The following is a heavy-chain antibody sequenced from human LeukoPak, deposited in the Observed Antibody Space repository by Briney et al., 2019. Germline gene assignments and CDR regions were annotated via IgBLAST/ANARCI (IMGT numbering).Heavy chain of an antibody. CDR2: IYYSGST. D-gene: IGHD3-3*01. CDR1: GGSISSYY. V-gene: IGHV4-59*01. Sequence: SETLSLTCTVSGGSISSYYWSWIRQPPGKGLEWIGYIYYSGSTNHNPSLKSRVTISVDTSKNQFSLKLSSVTAADTAVYYCARVSYDFWSGYYQGDYYYYYMDVWGKGTTVTVSS. J-gene: IGHJ6*03. CDR3: ARVSYDFWSGYYQGDYYYYYMDV.